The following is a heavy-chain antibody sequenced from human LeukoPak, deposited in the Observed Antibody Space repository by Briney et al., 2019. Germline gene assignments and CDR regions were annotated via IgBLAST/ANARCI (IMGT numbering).Heavy chain of an antibody. CDR3: QGFGGYSSSRYYFDY. Sequence: SETLSLTCTVSGGSISSGDYYWSWIRQPPGKGLEWIGYIYYSGSTYYNPSLKSRVTISVDTSKNQFSLKLSSVTAADTAVYYCQGFGGYSSSRYYFDYWGQGTLVTVSS. CDR2: IYYSGST. V-gene: IGHV4-30-4*01. J-gene: IGHJ4*02. CDR1: GGSISSGDYY. D-gene: IGHD6-13*01.